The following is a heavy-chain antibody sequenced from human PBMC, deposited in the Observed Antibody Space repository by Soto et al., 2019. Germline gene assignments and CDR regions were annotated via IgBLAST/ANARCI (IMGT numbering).Heavy chain of an antibody. CDR3: AKDAMRYYYDSSGYLDY. CDR1: GFTFSSYG. D-gene: IGHD3-22*01. V-gene: IGHV3-30*18. Sequence: SGGSLRLSCAASGFTFSSYGMHWVRQAPGKGLEWVAVISYDGSNKYYADSVKGRFTISRDNSKNTLYLQMNSLRAEDTAVYYCAKDAMRYYYDSSGYLDYWGQGTLVTVSS. CDR2: ISYDGSNK. J-gene: IGHJ4*02.